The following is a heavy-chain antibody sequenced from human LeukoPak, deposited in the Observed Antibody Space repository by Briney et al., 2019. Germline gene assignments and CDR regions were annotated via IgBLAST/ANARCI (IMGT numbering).Heavy chain of an antibody. J-gene: IGHJ6*02. CDR1: GYSFTSYW. Sequence: GESLKISCKGSGYSFTSYWIGWVRQMPGKGLEWMGIIYPGDSDTRYSPSFQGQVTISADKSISTAYLQWSSLKPSDTAMYYCAKFLGYCSGGSCLPYYFYGLDVWGQGTTVTVSS. V-gene: IGHV5-51*01. CDR3: AKFLGYCSGGSCLPYYFYGLDV. CDR2: IYPGDSDT. D-gene: IGHD2-15*01.